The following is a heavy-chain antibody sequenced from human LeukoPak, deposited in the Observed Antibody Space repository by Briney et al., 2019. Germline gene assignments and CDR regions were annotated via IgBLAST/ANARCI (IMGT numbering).Heavy chain of an antibody. CDR2: INPNSGGT. CDR1: GYTFTGYY. D-gene: IGHD6-19*01. J-gene: IGHJ4*02. V-gene: IGHV1-2*02. Sequence: GASVKVSCKASGYTFTGYYVYWVQQAPGQGLEWMGWINPNSGGTNYAQKFQGRVTMTRDTSISTAHMELSRLRSDDTAVYYCARDYEVAVAGGFDYWGQGTLVTVSS. CDR3: ARDYEVAVAGGFDY.